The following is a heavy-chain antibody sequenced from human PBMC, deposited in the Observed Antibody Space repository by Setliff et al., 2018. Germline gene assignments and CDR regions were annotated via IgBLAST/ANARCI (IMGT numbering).Heavy chain of an antibody. CDR3: ARGASWNSAVAGPFYCDY. J-gene: IGHJ4*02. CDR2: ISAYNGNT. D-gene: IGHD6-19*01. Sequence: GASVKVSCKTSGYIFTSYGISWVRLAPGQGLEWMGWISAYNGNTNYAQKLQGRVTMTTDTSTSTAYMELSSLRSEDTAVYYCARGASWNSAVAGPFYCDYWGQGTLVTVSS. V-gene: IGHV1-18*01. CDR1: GYIFTSYG.